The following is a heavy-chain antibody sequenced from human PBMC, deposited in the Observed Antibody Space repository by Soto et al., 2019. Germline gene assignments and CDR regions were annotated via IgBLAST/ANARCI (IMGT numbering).Heavy chain of an antibody. Sequence: PGESLKISCKGSGYSFTVHGIAWVRQMPGKGLEWMGIIYPGDSETRYSPSFPGQVTISADKSISTAYLQWSGLKASDTAMCYCARGLSSGYYNWFDPWGQGTQVTVSS. D-gene: IGHD3-22*01. CDR3: ARGLSSGYYNWFDP. CDR1: GYSFTVHG. CDR2: IYPGDSET. J-gene: IGHJ5*02. V-gene: IGHV5-51*01.